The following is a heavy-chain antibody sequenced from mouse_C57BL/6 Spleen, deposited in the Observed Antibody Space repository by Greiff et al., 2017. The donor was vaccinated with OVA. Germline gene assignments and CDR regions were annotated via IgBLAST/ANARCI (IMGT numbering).Heavy chain of an antibody. V-gene: IGHV1-69*01. Sequence: QVQLQQPGAELVMPGASVKLSCKASGYTFTSYWMHWVKQRPGQGLEWIGEIDPSDSYTNYNQKFKGKSPLTVNKSSSTAYMQLSSLTSEDSAVYDCARSSTGSSYYFDYWGQGTTLTVSS. CDR1: GYTFTSYW. J-gene: IGHJ2*01. CDR3: ARSSTGSSYYFDY. CDR2: IDPSDSYT. D-gene: IGHD4-1*02.